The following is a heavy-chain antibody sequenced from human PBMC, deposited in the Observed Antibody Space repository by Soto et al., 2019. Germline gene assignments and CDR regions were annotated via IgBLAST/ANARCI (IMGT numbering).Heavy chain of an antibody. J-gene: IGHJ5*02. CDR3: ASQARYCISTSCYGFWFDP. CDR2: IYYSGST. CDR1: GGSISSYY. Sequence: SETLSLTCTVSGGSISSYYWSWIRQPPGKGLEWIGYIYYSGSTYYNPSLKSRVTISVDTSKNQFSLKLSSVTAADTAVYYCASQARYCISTSCYGFWFDPWGQGTLVTVSS. V-gene: IGHV4-30-4*01. D-gene: IGHD2-2*01.